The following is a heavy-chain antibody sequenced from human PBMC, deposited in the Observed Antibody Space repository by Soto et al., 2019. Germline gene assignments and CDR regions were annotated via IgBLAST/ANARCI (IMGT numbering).Heavy chain of an antibody. CDR1: GGTFSSYA. CDR3: AKTPASYYYDSSGYYDAFDI. Sequence: GASVKVSCQASGGTFSSYAISWVRQAPGQGLEWMGGIIPIFGTANYAQKFQGRVTITADESTSTAYMELSSLRSEDTAVYYCAKTPASYYYDSSGYYDAFDIWGQGTMVTVSS. CDR2: IIPIFGTA. V-gene: IGHV1-69*13. D-gene: IGHD3-22*01. J-gene: IGHJ3*02.